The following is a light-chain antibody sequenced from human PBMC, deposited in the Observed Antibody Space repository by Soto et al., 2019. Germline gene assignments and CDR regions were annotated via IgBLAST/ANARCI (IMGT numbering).Light chain of an antibody. Sequence: QSALTQPASVSGSPGQSITISCTGTSSDVGSYNLVSWYQQHPGKAPKLMIYEGSKRPSGVSNRFSGSKSGNTASLTISGLQAEDEADYYCYSYAGSSTPDVVFGGGTKLTVL. V-gene: IGLV2-23*01. J-gene: IGLJ2*01. CDR1: SSDVGSYNL. CDR3: YSYAGSSTPDVV. CDR2: EGS.